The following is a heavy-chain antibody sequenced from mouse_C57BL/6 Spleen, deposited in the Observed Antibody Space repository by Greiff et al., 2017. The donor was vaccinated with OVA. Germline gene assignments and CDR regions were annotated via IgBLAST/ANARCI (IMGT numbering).Heavy chain of an antibody. CDR1: GYTFTDYN. CDR2: INPNNGGT. J-gene: IGHJ4*01. V-gene: IGHV1-22*01. CDR3: VSYYFYAMDY. D-gene: IGHD1-1*01. Sequence: DVKLQESGPELVKPGASVKMSCKASGYTFTDYNMHWVKQSHGKSLEWIGYINPNNGGTSYNQKFKGKATLTVNKSSSTAYMELRSLTSEDSAVYYCVSYYFYAMDYWGQGTSVTVSS.